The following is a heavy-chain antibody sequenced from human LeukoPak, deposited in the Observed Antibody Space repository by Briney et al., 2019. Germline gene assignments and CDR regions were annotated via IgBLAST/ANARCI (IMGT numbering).Heavy chain of an antibody. J-gene: IGHJ3*01. V-gene: IGHV4-39*01. D-gene: IGHD3-9*01. Sequence: SETLSLTCSVSGGSLSSSGYYWGWIRQPPGRGLEWIGNIYETGSTNYNPSLKSRVTISVDTSKNQFSLKLSSVTAADTAVYYCVRPDDNSFDFWGQGTMVTVSS. CDR3: VRPDDNSFDF. CDR1: GGSLSSSGYY. CDR2: IYETGST.